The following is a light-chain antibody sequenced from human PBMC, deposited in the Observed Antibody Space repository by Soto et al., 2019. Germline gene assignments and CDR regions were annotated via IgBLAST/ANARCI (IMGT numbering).Light chain of an antibody. CDR2: DLS. V-gene: IGLV2-11*01. CDR3: CSYAGAFTYV. J-gene: IGLJ1*01. Sequence: QSVLAQPRSVSGSPGHSVTISCTGTSSDVGGYSYVSWYQQHPGKAPKLMISDLSKRPSGVPDRFSGSKFGNTASLTISGLQAEDEADYYCCSYAGAFTYVFGSGTKVTVL. CDR1: SSDVGGYSY.